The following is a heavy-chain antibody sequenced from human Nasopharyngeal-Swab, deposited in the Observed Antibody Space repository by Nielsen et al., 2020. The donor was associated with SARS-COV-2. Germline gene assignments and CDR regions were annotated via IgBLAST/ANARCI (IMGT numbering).Heavy chain of an antibody. D-gene: IGHD2-21*01. Sequence: GESLKISCAASGFTFSSYAMHWVRQAPGKGLEWVAVISYDGSNKYYADSVKGRFTISRDNSKNTLYLQMNSPRVEDTALYYCAKAPYLRGLDVWGQGTTVTVSS. CDR2: ISYDGSNK. V-gene: IGHV3-30*04. CDR1: GFTFSSYA. J-gene: IGHJ6*02. CDR3: AKAPYLRGLDV.